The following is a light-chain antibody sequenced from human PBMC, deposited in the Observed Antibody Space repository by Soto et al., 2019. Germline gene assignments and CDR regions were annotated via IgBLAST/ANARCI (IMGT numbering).Light chain of an antibody. CDR2: DAS. CDR3: LQDYSFPWT. CDR1: QDIRND. V-gene: IGKV1-6*01. Sequence: AIQMTQSPSSLSASVGDRVTITCRASQDIRNDLGWYQQKPGRAPKLLIFDASSLQSGVPSRFSGSGSGTDFTLTLSSLQPADLATYYCLQDYSFPWTFGQGTKVEIK. J-gene: IGKJ1*01.